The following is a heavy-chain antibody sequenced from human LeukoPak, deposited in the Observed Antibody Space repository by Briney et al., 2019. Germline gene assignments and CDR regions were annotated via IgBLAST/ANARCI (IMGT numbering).Heavy chain of an antibody. V-gene: IGHV1-2*02. Sequence: GASVKVSCKASGYTFTGYYMHWVRQAPGQGLEWMGWINPNSGGTNYAQKFQGRVTMTRDTSISTAYMELSRLRSDDTAVYYCARVVPAAIWQDYFDYWGQGTLVTVSS. CDR3: ARVVPAAIWQDYFDY. CDR1: GYTFTGYY. J-gene: IGHJ4*02. D-gene: IGHD2-2*02. CDR2: INPNSGGT.